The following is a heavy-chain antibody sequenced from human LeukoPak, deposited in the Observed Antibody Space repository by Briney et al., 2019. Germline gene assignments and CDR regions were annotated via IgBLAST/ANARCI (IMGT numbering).Heavy chain of an antibody. D-gene: IGHD1-7*01. CDR2: IYYSGST. V-gene: IGHV4-30-4*01. CDR3: ARGGGNWNYPPGY. CDR1: GGSISSGDYY. J-gene: IGHJ4*02. Sequence: KPSETLSLTCTVSGGSISSGDYYWSWLRQPPGKGLEWIGYIYYSGSTYYNPSLKRRVTISVDTSKNQFSLKLSSVTAADTAVYYCARGGGNWNYPPGYWGQGTLVTVSS.